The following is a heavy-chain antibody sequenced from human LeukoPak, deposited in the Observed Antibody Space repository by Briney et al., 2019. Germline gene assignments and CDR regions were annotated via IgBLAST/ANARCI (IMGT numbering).Heavy chain of an antibody. CDR1: GFTFSSYW. CDR3: ARVGFGYSSSWNHPDY. Sequence: GGSLRLSCAVSGFTFSSYWMSWVRQAPGKGLEWVANIKQDGSEKYYVDSVKGRFTISRDNAKNSLYLQMNSLRAEDTAVYYCARVGFGYSSSWNHPDYWGQGTLVTVSS. J-gene: IGHJ4*02. V-gene: IGHV3-7*01. D-gene: IGHD6-13*01. CDR2: IKQDGSEK.